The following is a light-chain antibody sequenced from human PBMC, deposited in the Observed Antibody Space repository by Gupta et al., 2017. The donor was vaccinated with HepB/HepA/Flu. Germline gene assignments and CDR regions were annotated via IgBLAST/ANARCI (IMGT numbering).Light chain of an antibody. CDR2: EVS. J-gene: IGLJ2*01. CDR3: CSYASSSTYVI. V-gene: IGLV2-23*02. Sequence: QPALTQPAPVSGSPGPSLTISCTGTGRDVGGYNLVSWYQQHPGKAPKLIIYEVSRRPSGVSHRFSGSKSGITASLTISGLQAEDEAIYYCCSYASSSTYVIFGGGTKLTFL. CDR1: GRDVGGYNL.